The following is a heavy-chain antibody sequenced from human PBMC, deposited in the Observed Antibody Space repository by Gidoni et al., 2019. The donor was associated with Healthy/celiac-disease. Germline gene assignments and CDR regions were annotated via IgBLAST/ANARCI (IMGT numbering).Heavy chain of an antibody. J-gene: IGHJ4*02. Sequence: QVQLVQSGAEVKKPGASVKVSCKASGYTFTSYYMHWVRQAPGQGLEWMGIINPSGGSTSYAQKFQGRVTMTRDTSTSTVYMELSSLRSEDTAVYYCARDQGPDYGDFRFGYWGQGTLVTVSS. CDR1: GYTFTSYY. V-gene: IGHV1-46*01. D-gene: IGHD4-17*01. CDR2: INPSGGST. CDR3: ARDQGPDYGDFRFGY.